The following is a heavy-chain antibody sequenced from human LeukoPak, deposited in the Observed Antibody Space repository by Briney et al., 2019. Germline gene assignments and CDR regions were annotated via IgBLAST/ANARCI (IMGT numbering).Heavy chain of an antibody. CDR2: ISGSGGST. J-gene: IGHJ4*02. CDR3: AKGRLGISRLYFDY. Sequence: GGSLRLSCAASGFTFSSYAMSWVRRAPGKGLEWVSAISGSGGSTYYADSVKGRFTISRDNSKNTLYLQMNSLRAEDTAVYYCAKGRLGISRLYFDYWGQGTLVTVSS. D-gene: IGHD7-27*01. CDR1: GFTFSSYA. V-gene: IGHV3-23*01.